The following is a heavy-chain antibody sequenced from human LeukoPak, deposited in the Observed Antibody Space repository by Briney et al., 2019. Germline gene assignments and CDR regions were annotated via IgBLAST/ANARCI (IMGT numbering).Heavy chain of an antibody. Sequence: GGSLTLSCTASIFTFSTYTMIWARQAPGKGLEWVSYISGSSSIIFYADSVKGRFTISRDNAKNSLDLQMNSLRDEDTAVYYCASALWFGVVDMWHEGTMVTVSS. V-gene: IGHV3-48*02. D-gene: IGHD3-10*01. J-gene: IGHJ3*02. CDR2: ISGSSSII. CDR3: ASALWFGVVDM. CDR1: IFTFSTYT.